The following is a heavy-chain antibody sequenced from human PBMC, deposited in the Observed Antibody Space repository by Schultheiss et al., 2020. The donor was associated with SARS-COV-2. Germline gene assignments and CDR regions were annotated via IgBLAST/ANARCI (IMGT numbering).Heavy chain of an antibody. CDR3: ARDGLEKYYDFWSGYYDYYYYGMDV. V-gene: IGHV3-9*01. CDR1: GFTFDDYA. Sequence: GGSLRLSCAASGFTFDDYAMHWVRQAPGKGLEWVSGISWNSGSIGYADSVKGRFTISRDNSKNTLYLQMNSLRAEDTAVYYCARDGLEKYYDFWSGYYDYYYYGMDVWGQGTTVTVSS. D-gene: IGHD3-3*01. J-gene: IGHJ6*02. CDR2: ISWNSGSI.